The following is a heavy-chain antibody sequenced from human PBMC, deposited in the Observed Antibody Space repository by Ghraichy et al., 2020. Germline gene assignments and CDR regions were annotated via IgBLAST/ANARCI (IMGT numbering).Heavy chain of an antibody. V-gene: IGHV1-69*13. CDR1: GGTFSSYA. Sequence: SVKVSCKASGGTFSSYAISWVRQAPGQGLEWMGGIIPIFGTANYAQKFQGRVTITADESTSTAYMELSSLRSEDTAVYYCARSILSGYGDLEDWGQGTLVTVSS. CDR2: IIPIFGTA. J-gene: IGHJ4*02. CDR3: ARSILSGYGDLED. D-gene: IGHD4-17*01.